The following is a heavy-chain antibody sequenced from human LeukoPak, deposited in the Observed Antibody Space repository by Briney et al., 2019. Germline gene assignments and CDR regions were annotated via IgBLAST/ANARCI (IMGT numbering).Heavy chain of an antibody. CDR2: IYYSGST. CDR3: AREGEMATSAFDY. D-gene: IGHD5-24*01. V-gene: IGHV4-59*01. CDR1: GGSISSYY. Sequence: KTSETLSPTCTVSGGSISSYYWSWIRQPPGKGLEWIGYIYYSGSTNYNPSLKSRVTISVDTSKNQFSLKLSSVTAADTAVCYCAREGEMATSAFDYWGQGTLVTVSS. J-gene: IGHJ4*02.